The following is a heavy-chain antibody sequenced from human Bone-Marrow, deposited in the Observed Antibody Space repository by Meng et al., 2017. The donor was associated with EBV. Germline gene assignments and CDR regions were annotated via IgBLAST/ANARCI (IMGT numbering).Heavy chain of an antibody. D-gene: IGHD5-18*01. CDR1: GGTFSSYA. V-gene: IGHV1-69*01. Sequence: QVQVVQSGARAKKAGSAVKVSCKASGGTFSSYAISWVRQAPGQGLEWMGGIIPIFGTANYAQKFQGRVTITADESTSTAYMELSSLRSEDTAVYYCASATNTAMVPTLTYWGQGTLVTVSS. J-gene: IGHJ4*02. CDR3: ASATNTAMVPTLTY. CDR2: IIPIFGTA.